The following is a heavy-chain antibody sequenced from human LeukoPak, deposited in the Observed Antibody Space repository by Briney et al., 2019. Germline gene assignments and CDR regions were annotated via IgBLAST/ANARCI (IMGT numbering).Heavy chain of an antibody. V-gene: IGHV4-59*01. Sequence: KPSETLSFTCTVSGGSITSYYWSWIRQPPGKGLEWIGYIYYSGSTNYNPSLKSRVTISVDTSKNQFSLKLSSVTAADTAVYYCERDGLAGDYDFHSSYWYFDLWGRGTLLTVSS. CDR3: ERDGLAGDYDFHSSYWYFDL. J-gene: IGHJ2*01. CDR1: GGSITSYY. CDR2: IYYSGST. D-gene: IGHD4-17*01.